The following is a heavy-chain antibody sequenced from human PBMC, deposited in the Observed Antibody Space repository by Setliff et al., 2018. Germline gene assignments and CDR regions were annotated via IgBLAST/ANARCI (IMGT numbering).Heavy chain of an antibody. CDR2: IYYSGST. Sequence: PSETLSLTCTVSGGSINSGVYYWGWIRQPPGKGLEWIGYIYYSGSTNYNPSLKSRVTISVDTSKNQFSLKLSSVTAADTAVYYCARLPGYCNGGNCYGYYTFDIWGQGTMVTVSS. CDR3: ARLPGYCNGGNCYGYYTFDI. D-gene: IGHD2-15*01. J-gene: IGHJ3*02. V-gene: IGHV4-61*05. CDR1: GGSINSGVYY.